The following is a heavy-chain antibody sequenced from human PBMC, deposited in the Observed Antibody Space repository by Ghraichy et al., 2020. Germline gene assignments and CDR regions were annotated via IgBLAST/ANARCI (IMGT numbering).Heavy chain of an antibody. Sequence: SQTLSLTCAISGENVSSNTAAWNWFRQSASRGLEWLGRAFYRSKWSNDFALFVKSRIIINADTTKNQFSLQLTSVTPEDTAVYYCASHRGRGSYHDGFDFWGQGTLVTVSS. J-gene: IGHJ4*01. CDR2: AFYRSKWSN. D-gene: IGHD3-22*01. V-gene: IGHV6-1*01. CDR1: GENVSSNTAA. CDR3: ASHRGRGSYHDGFDF.